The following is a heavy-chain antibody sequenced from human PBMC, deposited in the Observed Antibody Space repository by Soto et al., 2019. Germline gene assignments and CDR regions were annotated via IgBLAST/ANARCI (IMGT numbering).Heavy chain of an antibody. CDR1: GDTFTSYE. D-gene: IGHD3-3*01. CDR2: MNPNSGNT. CDR3: ARGDFWSGYYEGY. J-gene: IGHJ4*02. V-gene: IGHV1-8*01. Sequence: GASVTVSCKASGDTFTSYEIRWVRQANGQGLEWMGWMNPNSGNTGYAQKFQGRVTMTRNTSISTAYMELSSLRSEDTAVYYCARGDFWSGYYEGYRGQGTLVTVSS.